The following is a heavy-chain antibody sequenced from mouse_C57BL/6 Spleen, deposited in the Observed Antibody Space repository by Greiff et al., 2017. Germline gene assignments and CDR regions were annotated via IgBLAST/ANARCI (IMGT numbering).Heavy chain of an antibody. J-gene: IGHJ2*01. CDR2: INPNNGGT. CDR1: GYTFTDYY. V-gene: IGHV1-26*01. D-gene: IGHD2-3*01. Sequence: EVQLQQSGPELVKPGASVKISCKASGYTFTDYYMNWVKQSHGKSLEWIGDINPNNGGTSYNQKFKGKATLTVDKSSSTAYMELRSLTSEDSAVYYCARTIYGYYAFDYWGQGTTLTVSS. CDR3: ARTIYGYYAFDY.